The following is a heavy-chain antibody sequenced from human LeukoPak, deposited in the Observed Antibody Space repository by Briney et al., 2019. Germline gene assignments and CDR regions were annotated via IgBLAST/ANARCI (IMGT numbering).Heavy chain of an antibody. CDR3: ATSRDHYYDSSGYYYVHDYFDY. V-gene: IGHV1-18*01. CDR2: ISAYNGNT. Sequence: ASVKVSCKASGGTFSSYAISWVRQAPGQGLEWMGWISAYNGNTNYAQKLQGRVTMTTDTSTSTAYMELRSLRSDDTAVYYCATSRDHYYDSSGYYYVHDYFDYWGQGTLVTVSS. D-gene: IGHD3-22*01. CDR1: GGTFSSYA. J-gene: IGHJ4*02.